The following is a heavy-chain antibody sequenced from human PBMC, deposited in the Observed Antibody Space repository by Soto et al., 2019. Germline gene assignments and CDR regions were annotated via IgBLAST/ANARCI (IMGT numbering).Heavy chain of an antibody. V-gene: IGHV1-18*01. CDR2: ISAYNVNT. Sequence: QVQLVQSGAAVKKPGASVKVSCKASGYTFTSYGIRWLRQSTGQGLEWMGWISAYNVNTNYAQKLQGRVTMTTDTSTSTAYMELRSLSSDDTAVYYCARDEIAVAGTMDYWCQGTMVTVSS. CDR3: ARDEIAVAGTMDY. CDR1: GYTFTSYG. D-gene: IGHD6-19*01. J-gene: IGHJ4*02.